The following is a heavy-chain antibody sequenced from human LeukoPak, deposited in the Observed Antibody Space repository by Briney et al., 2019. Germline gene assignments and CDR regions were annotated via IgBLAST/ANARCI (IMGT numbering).Heavy chain of an antibody. CDR2: IIPILGIA. J-gene: IGHJ6*02. V-gene: IGHV1-69*04. Sequence: GASVKVSCKASGGTFSSYAISWVRPAPGQGLEWMGRIIPILGIANYAQKFQGRVTITADKSTSTAYMELSSLRSEDTAVYYCARDSIAFSYGMDVWGQGTTVTVSS. D-gene: IGHD6-6*01. CDR1: GGTFSSYA. CDR3: ARDSIAFSYGMDV.